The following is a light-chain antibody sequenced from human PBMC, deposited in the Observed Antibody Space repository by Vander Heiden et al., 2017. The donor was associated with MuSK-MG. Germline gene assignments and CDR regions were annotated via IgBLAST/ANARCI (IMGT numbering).Light chain of an antibody. CDR3: EQNYSPRFA. CDR2: AAS. V-gene: IGKV1-39*01. J-gene: IGKJ3*01. CDR1: QSISSY. Sequence: EIHVTQSPSSLSASVGDRATITCRASQSISSYLNWYQRKPGKAPKLLIYAASSLQSGVPSRFGGSGSGTDFTLTISSLQPGGFATYYCEQNYSPRFAFGPGTKVDIK.